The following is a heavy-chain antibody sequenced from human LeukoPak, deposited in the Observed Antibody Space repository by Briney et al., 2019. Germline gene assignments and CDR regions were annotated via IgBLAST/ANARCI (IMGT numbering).Heavy chain of an antibody. J-gene: IGHJ6*03. CDR3: ARDWQPYYYYYYMDV. CDR1: GYTFTSYG. Sequence: GASVKVSCKASGYTFTSYGISWVRQAPGQGLEWMGWISAYNGNTNYAQKLQGRVTMTTDTSTSTAYMELRGLRSDDTAVYYCARDWQPYYYYYYMDVWGKGTTVTVSS. V-gene: IGHV1-18*01. CDR2: ISAYNGNT. D-gene: IGHD6-13*01.